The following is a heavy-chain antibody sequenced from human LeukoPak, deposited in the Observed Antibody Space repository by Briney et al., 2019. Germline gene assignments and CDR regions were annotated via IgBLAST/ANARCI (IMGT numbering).Heavy chain of an antibody. V-gene: IGHV3-21*01. CDR3: SGALYSSGWHYFDY. CDR2: ISYTGWVT. J-gene: IGHJ4*02. CDR1: GFSFTTFS. D-gene: IGHD6-19*01. Sequence: PGASLRLSCAASGFSFTTFSMNWVRQAPGKGLEWVSSISYTGWVTYYADSVKGRFTISRDNAKNTLYLQMNSLRADDTAVYYCSGALYSSGWHYFDYWGQGTLVTVSS.